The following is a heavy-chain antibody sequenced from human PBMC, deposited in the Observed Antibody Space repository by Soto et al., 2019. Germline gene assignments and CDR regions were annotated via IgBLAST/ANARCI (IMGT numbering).Heavy chain of an antibody. CDR2: ISDIGDRT. CDR3: ATRGYVSGWYKYYFDY. Sequence: EVQLLEAGGGLVQPGGSLRLSCAASGFTFSNHAMSWVRQAPGKGLEWVSGISDIGDRTYYADSVKGRFTISRDNSKNTLYLQMNSLRVEATAVYYCATRGYVSGWYKYYFDYWGQGTLLIVSS. J-gene: IGHJ4*02. V-gene: IGHV3-23*01. CDR1: GFTFSNHA. D-gene: IGHD6-19*01.